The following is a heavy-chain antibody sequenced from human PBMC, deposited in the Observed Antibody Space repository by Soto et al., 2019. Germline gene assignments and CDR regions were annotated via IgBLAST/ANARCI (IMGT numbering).Heavy chain of an antibody. Sequence: SETLSLTCTVSGCSVSSGSYYWSWIRQPPGKGLEWIGYIYYSGSTNYHPSLKSRVTISVDTSKNQFSLKLSSVTAADTAVYYCARAYYRARFDPWGQGTLVTVSS. D-gene: IGHD3-10*01. CDR1: GCSVSSGSYY. V-gene: IGHV4-61*01. CDR3: ARAYYRARFDP. J-gene: IGHJ5*02. CDR2: IYYSGST.